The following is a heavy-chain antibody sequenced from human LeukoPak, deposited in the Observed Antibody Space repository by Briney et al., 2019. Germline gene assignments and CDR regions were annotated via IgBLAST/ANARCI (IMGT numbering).Heavy chain of an antibody. CDR2: INHSGST. CDR3: ARGRLAARHYFDY. J-gene: IGHJ4*02. Sequence: SETLSLTCAVYGGSFSGYYWSGIRQPPGKGLEWIGEINHSGSTNYNPSLKSRVTISVDTSKNQFSLKLSSVTAADTAVYYCARGRLAARHYFDYWGQGTLVTVSS. D-gene: IGHD6-6*01. V-gene: IGHV4-34*01. CDR1: GGSFSGYY.